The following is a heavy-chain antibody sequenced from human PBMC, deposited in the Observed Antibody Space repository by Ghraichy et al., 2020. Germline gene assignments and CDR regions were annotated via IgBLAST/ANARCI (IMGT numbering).Heavy chain of an antibody. J-gene: IGHJ3*01. CDR2: IRAKIFGGTA. Sequence: GGSLRLSCAASGYTFRNYGLTWFRQSPGKGLEWVASIRAKIFGGTAQYAASLKDRFRISRDDSLNTAYLDMSSLTTDDSAIYYCSRPVVAVPATNVDAFDVWGQGPAVIVSS. D-gene: IGHD2-15*01. CDR3: SRPVVAVPATNVDAFDV. V-gene: IGHV3-49*03. CDR1: GYTFRNYG.